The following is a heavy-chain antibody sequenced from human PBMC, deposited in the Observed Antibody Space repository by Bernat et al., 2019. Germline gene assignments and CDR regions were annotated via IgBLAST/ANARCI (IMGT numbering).Heavy chain of an antibody. D-gene: IGHD6-6*01. CDR1: GFTVSSNY. J-gene: IGHJ6*02. CDR3: ARAVQSLYYCYGMDV. Sequence: EVQLVESGGGLIQPGGSLRLSCAASGFTVSSNYMSWVRQAPGKGLEWVSVIYSGGSTYYADSVKGRFTISRDNSKNTLYLQMNSLRAEDTAVYYCARAVQSLYYCYGMDVWGQGTTVTVSS. V-gene: IGHV3-53*01. CDR2: IYSGGST.